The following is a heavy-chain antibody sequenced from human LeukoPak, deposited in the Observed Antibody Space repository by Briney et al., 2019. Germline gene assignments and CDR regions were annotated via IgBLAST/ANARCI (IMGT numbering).Heavy chain of an antibody. V-gene: IGHV3-23*01. D-gene: IGHD6-19*01. CDR1: GFTFSSYA. Sequence: SGGSLRLSCAASGFTFSSYAMSWVRQAPGKGLEWVSAISGSGGSTYYADSVKGRFTISRDNSKNTLYLQMNSLRAEDTAVYYCAKGRPSYSSGWSLPYWYFDLWGRGTLVTVSS. CDR2: ISGSGGST. J-gene: IGHJ2*01. CDR3: AKGRPSYSSGWSLPYWYFDL.